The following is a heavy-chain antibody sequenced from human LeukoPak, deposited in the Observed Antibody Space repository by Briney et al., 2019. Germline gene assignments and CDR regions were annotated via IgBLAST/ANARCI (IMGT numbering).Heavy chain of an antibody. D-gene: IGHD3-9*01. CDR1: GYTFTSYG. CDR3: ARGYDILTGYSDLDY. CDR2: ISAYNGNT. J-gene: IGHJ4*02. V-gene: IGHV1-18*01. Sequence: ASVKVSCKASGYTFTSYGISWVRQAPGQGLEWMGWISAYNGNTNYAQKLQGRVTMTPDTSTSTAYMELRSRRSDDTAVYYCARGYDILTGYSDLDYWGQGTLVTVSS.